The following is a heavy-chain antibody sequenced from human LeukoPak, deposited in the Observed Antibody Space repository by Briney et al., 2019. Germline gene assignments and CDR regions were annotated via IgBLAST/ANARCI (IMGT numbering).Heavy chain of an antibody. CDR3: AILTGAAGYYGMDV. CDR1: GRSFSGYY. Sequence: PSETLSLTCAVYGRSFSGYYWSWIRQPPGKGLEWIGEINHSGSTNYNPSLKSRVTISVDTSKNQFSLKLSSVTAADTAVYYCAILTGAAGYYGMDVWGQGTTVTVSS. V-gene: IGHV4-34*01. D-gene: IGHD7-27*01. J-gene: IGHJ6*02. CDR2: INHSGST.